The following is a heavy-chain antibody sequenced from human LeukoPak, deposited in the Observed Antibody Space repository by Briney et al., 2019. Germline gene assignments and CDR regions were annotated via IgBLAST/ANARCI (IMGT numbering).Heavy chain of an antibody. V-gene: IGHV3-7*01. CDR1: GFTFSTYW. CDR2: IKPDGSEK. J-gene: IGHJ4*02. CDR3: LRSGGY. D-gene: IGHD1-26*01. Sequence: GGSLRLSCAASGFTFSTYWMNWVRQAPGKGLEWVASIKPDGSEKYFVDSVKGRFTISGDNAKNSLYLQMNSLRAEDTAVYYCLRSGGYWGQGTPVTVSS.